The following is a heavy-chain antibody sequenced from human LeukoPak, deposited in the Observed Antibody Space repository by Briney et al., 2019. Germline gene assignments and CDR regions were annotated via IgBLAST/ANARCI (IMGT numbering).Heavy chain of an antibody. V-gene: IGHV3-7*01. Sequence: GGSLRLSCAASGFTFSSYGMHWVRQAPGKGLEWVANIKQDGSEKYYVDSVKGRFTISRDNAKNSLYLQMNSLRVGDTAVYYCARDYFDHWGQGTLVTVSS. J-gene: IGHJ4*02. CDR2: IKQDGSEK. CDR1: GFTFSSYG. CDR3: ARDYFDH.